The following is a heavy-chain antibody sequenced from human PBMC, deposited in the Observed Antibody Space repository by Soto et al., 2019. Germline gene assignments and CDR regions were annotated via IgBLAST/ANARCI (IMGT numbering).Heavy chain of an antibody. CDR2: INPATGAA. D-gene: IGHD3-3*01. J-gene: IGHJ3*02. Sequence: QLHLVHSGAVVKKPGASVTVSCSASGYPVTAYYMHWVRQAPGRGLEWMGGINPATGAAKYTQTFQGRVTLPRDTSTSTVFMELSGLTSEDTAVFYCARGGGVGVAGSAAFEMWGQGTVVTVSS. V-gene: IGHV1-2*02. CDR3: ARGGGVGVAGSAAFEM. CDR1: GYPVTAYY.